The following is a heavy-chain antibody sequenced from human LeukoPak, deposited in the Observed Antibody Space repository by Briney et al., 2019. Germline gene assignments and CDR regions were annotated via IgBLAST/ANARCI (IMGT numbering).Heavy chain of an antibody. V-gene: IGHV3-23*01. J-gene: IGHJ4*02. CDR1: GFTFSSYA. CDR2: ISGSGGST. Sequence: GGSLRLSCTASGFTFSSYAITWVRQAPGKGLEWVSGISGSGGSTYDTDSVKARFNISRDNSKNTVYLQMNSLRAEDTAVYYCAKTYSGTWYPDYWGQGTLVTVSS. D-gene: IGHD6-13*01. CDR3: AKTYSGTWYPDY.